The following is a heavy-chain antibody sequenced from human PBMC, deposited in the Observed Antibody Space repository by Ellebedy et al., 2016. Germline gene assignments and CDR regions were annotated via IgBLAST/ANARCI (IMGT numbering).Heavy chain of an antibody. CDR2: ISAYNGNT. CDR1: GYTFTSYG. D-gene: IGHD2-2*01. CDR3: VRDCSSTSCYYAFDI. J-gene: IGHJ3*02. Sequence: ASVKVSCKASGYTFTSYGISWVRQAPGQGLEWMGWISAYNGNTNYAQKLQGRVTMTPDTSTSTAYMELRSLRSDDTAVYYCVRDCSSTSCYYAFDIWGQGTMVTVSS. V-gene: IGHV1-18*01.